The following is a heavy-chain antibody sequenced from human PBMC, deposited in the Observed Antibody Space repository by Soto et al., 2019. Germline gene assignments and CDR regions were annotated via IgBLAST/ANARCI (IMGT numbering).Heavy chain of an antibody. Sequence: NPSETLSLTCAVSGGSISSGGYSWSWIRQPPGKGLEWIGYIYHSGSTYYNPSLKSRVTISVDRSKNQFSLKLSSVTAADTAVYYCARGSYPNSHWIVDYWGQGTLVTVSS. CDR1: GGSISSGGYS. D-gene: IGHD1-1*01. CDR2: IYHSGST. CDR3: ARGSYPNSHWIVDY. V-gene: IGHV4-30-2*01. J-gene: IGHJ4*02.